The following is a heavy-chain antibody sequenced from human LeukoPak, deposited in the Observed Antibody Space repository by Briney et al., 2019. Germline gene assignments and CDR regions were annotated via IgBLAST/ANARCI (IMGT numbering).Heavy chain of an antibody. J-gene: IGHJ6*02. CDR1: GFTFDDYA. D-gene: IGHD4-17*01. CDR2: ISGDGGST. Sequence: GGSLRLSCAASGFTFDDYAMHWVRQAPGKGLEWVSLISGDGGSTYYADSVKGRFTISRDNSKNSLYLQMNSLRTEDTALYYCAKDAGAGVYYYYYGMDVWGQGTTVIVSS. CDR3: AKDAGAGVYYYYYGMDV. V-gene: IGHV3-43*02.